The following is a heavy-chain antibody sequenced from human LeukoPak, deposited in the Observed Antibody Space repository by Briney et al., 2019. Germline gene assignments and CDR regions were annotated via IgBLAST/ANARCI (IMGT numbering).Heavy chain of an antibody. J-gene: IGHJ4*02. CDR1: GFSFSAYG. CDR2: ISADGSIK. V-gene: IGHV3-30*18. CDR3: AKGGPNGTPYWEFFDY. D-gene: IGHD2-8*01. Sequence: PGGSLRLSCAASGFSFSAYGMHWVRQGPGKGLEWVAVISADGSIKYYVDSVKGRFTISRDNSKNTLYLQMDNLSPEDTAVYFCAKGGPNGTPYWEFFDYWGQGALVTVSS.